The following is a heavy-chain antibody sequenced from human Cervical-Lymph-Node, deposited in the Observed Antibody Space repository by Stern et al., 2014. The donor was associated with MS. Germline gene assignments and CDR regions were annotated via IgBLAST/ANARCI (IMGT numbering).Heavy chain of an antibody. D-gene: IGHD4-11*01. CDR1: GGSITNRDY. CDR2: VYYSGIT. J-gene: IGHJ2*01. CDR3: ARGVTAVTNYVPNWCFDL. V-gene: IGHV4-39*02. Sequence: QVQLQESGPGLVKPSETLSLTCTVSGGSITNRDYWGWIRQSPGKGLEWIGSVYYSGITYYRPSLKSRATISIDTSRNPFVLRLTSVTATDTAVYFCARGVTAVTNYVPNWCFDLWGRGTLVTVSS.